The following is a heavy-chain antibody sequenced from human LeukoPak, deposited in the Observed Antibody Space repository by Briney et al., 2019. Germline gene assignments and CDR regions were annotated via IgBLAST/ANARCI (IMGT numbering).Heavy chain of an antibody. CDR3: ARDLHPRLTGYFDY. J-gene: IGHJ4*02. V-gene: IGHV3-53*01. CDR2: IYSGGST. CDR1: GFTVSSYY. D-gene: IGHD3-16*01. Sequence: GGTLRLSCVASGFTVSSYYVSWVRQAPGKGLEWVSVIYSGGSTYYADSVEGRFTVSRDNSKNTLYLEMRSLRAEDTAVYYCARDLHPRLTGYFDYWGQGTLVTVSS.